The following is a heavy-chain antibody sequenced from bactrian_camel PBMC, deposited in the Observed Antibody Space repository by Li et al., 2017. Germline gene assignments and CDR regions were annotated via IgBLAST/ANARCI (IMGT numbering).Heavy chain of an antibody. CDR1: GFHSNYYY. V-gene: IGHV3S6*01. J-gene: IGHJ4*01. Sequence: HVQLVESGGGWVRPGGSLRLSCVASGFHSNYYYMNWVRQAPGKGLEWVSGIYSDGHYIYYSEAMNDRFTISIDSAKNTVYLQMNSLKTEDTAVYYCATGGYCSGGYCYTHLYWGQGTQVTVS. CDR3: ATGGYCSGGYCYTHLY. D-gene: IGHD2*01. CDR2: IYSDGHYI.